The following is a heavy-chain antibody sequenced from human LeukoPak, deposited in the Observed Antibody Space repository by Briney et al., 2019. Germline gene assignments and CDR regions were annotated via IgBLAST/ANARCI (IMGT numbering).Heavy chain of an antibody. J-gene: IGHJ4*02. D-gene: IGHD6-13*01. CDR2: IWYDGSNK. CDR3: ARAEYSSSWDKNEFDY. CDR1: GFTFSSYG. V-gene: IGHV3-33*01. Sequence: GRSLRLSCAASGFTFSSYGMHWVRQAPGKGLEWVAVIWYDGSNKYYADSVKGRFTISRDNSKNTLYLQMNSLRAEDTAVYYCARAEYSSSWDKNEFDYWGQGTLVTVSS.